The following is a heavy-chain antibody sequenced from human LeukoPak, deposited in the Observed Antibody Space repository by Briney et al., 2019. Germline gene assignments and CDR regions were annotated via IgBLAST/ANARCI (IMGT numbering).Heavy chain of an antibody. CDR3: AKEEAADGDAFDI. V-gene: IGHV3-30*18. CDR2: ISYDGSNE. Sequence: SGGSLRLSCAASGFTSSSYGMHWVRQAPGKGLEWVTVISYDGSNEYFADSVKGRFTVSRDNSKNTLYLQMSSLRAEDTAVYYCAKEEAADGDAFDIWGQGTMVTVSS. J-gene: IGHJ3*02. D-gene: IGHD6-13*01. CDR1: GFTSSSYG.